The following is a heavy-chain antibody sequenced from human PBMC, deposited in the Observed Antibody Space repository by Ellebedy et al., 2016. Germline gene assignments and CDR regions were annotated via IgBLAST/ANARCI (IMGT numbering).Heavy chain of an antibody. CDR3: ARGEGFRTPIDY. D-gene: IGHD3-16*01. J-gene: IGHJ4*02. Sequence: SETLSLTCTVSGGSISSYYWSWIRQPPGKGLEWIGYIYYSGSTNYNPSLKSRVTISVDTSKNQFSLKLSSVTAADTAVYYCARGEGFRTPIDYWGQGTLVTVSS. CDR1: GGSISSYY. CDR2: IYYSGST. V-gene: IGHV4-59*08.